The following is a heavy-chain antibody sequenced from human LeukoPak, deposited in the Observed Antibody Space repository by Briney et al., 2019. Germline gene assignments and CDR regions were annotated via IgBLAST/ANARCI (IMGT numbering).Heavy chain of an antibody. V-gene: IGHV1-2*02. J-gene: IGHJ4*02. Sequence: VASVKVSCKASGYTFTGYIIHWVRQAPGHWLEGRGWMNSNTGASNSAQKFQGRVTLTSDTSISTAYMELSSLGSDDTALYFCACEHCIGGCNQAFDSRGQGTLVTVSS. CDR2: MNSNTGAS. CDR3: ACEHCIGGCNQAFDS. CDR1: GYTFTGYI. D-gene: IGHD2-15*01.